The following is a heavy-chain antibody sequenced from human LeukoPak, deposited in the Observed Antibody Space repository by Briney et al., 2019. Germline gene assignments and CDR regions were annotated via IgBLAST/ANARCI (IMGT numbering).Heavy chain of an antibody. J-gene: IGHJ4*02. Sequence: SETLSLTCTVSGGSISSYYWSWIRQPPGKGLEWIGYIYYSGSTNYNPSLKSRVTISVDTSKNQFSLKLSSVTAADTAVYYCARERSIWFGDWFDYWGQGTLVTVSS. CDR1: GGSISSYY. D-gene: IGHD3-10*01. V-gene: IGHV4-59*01. CDR2: IYYSGST. CDR3: ARERSIWFGDWFDY.